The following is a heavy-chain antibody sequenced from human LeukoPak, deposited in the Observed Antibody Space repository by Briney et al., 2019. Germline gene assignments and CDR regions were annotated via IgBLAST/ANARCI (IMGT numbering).Heavy chain of an antibody. CDR2: IYTSGST. D-gene: IGHD3-3*01. J-gene: IGHJ4*02. CDR1: GGSISSGSYY. Sequence: SETLYLTCTVSGGSISSGSYYWSWIQQPAGKGLEWIGRIYTSGSTNYNPSLKSLVTISVDTSKNQFSLKLSSVTAAETAVYCCARQSAITIYGYWGQRTLVTVSS. V-gene: IGHV4-61*02. CDR3: ARQSAITIYGY.